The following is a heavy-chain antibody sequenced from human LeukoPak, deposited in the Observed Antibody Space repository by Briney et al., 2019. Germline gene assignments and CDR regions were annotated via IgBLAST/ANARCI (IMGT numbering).Heavy chain of an antibody. CDR3: ARGLTDYGDYAD. CDR2: INPNSGGT. Sequence: ASVKVSCKASGYTFTGYYMHWVRQAPGQGLEWMGWINPNSGGTNYAQKFQGRVTMTRNTSISTAYMELSSLRSEDTAVYYCARGLTDYGDYADWGQGTLVTVSS. D-gene: IGHD4-17*01. J-gene: IGHJ4*02. V-gene: IGHV1-2*02. CDR1: GYTFTGYY.